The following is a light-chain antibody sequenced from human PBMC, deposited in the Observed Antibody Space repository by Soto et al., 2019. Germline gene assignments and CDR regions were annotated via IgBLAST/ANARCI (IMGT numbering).Light chain of an antibody. V-gene: IGKV3-20*01. Sequence: IVLTQSPGTLSLSPGDRATLSCRASQSVVSTHLAWYQQKTGQAPRLLIFGASSRATGIPDKFSGSGSGTDFTLTISRLEPDDFAVYYCQHYSSSSWTFGQGTKVDIK. J-gene: IGKJ1*01. CDR1: QSVVSTH. CDR3: QHYSSSSWT. CDR2: GAS.